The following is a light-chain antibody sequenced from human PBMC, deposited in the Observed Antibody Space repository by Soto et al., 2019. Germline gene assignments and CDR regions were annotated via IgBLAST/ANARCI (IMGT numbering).Light chain of an antibody. CDR2: GAS. CDR3: QQYIRWPLT. CDR1: HSVNSH. J-gene: IGKJ4*01. Sequence: MMMTQSPATLSVSPGERVTLSCRTSHSVNSHVAWYQQKPGQAPRLLLYGASTRATGTPARFSGSGSGTEFTLAVSSLQSEDYALYFCQQYIRWPLTFGGGTKVEIK. V-gene: IGKV3D-15*01.